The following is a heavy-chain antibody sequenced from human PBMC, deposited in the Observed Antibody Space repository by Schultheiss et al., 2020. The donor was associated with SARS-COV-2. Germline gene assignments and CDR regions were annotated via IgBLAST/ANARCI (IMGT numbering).Heavy chain of an antibody. CDR1: GFTFSSYG. V-gene: IGHV3-33*01. Sequence: GGSLRLSCAASGFTFSSYGMHWVRQAPGKGLEWVAVIWYDGSNKYYADSVKGRFTISRDNSKNTLYLQMNSLRAEDTAVYYCARGYSSSFRYFDYWGQGTLVTVSS. D-gene: IGHD6-6*01. CDR2: IWYDGSNK. J-gene: IGHJ4*02. CDR3: ARGYSSSFRYFDY.